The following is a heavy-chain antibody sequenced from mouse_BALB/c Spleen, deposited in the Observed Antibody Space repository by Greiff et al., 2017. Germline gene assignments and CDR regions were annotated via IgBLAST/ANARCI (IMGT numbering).Heavy chain of an antibody. V-gene: IGHV14-4*02. Sequence: VQLQQSGAELVRSGASVKLSCTASGFNIKDYYMHWVKQRPEQGLEWIGWIDPENCDTEYSPKFQGKATMTADTSSNTAYLQLSSLTSEDTAVYYCNARYRYDVDFDYWGQGTTLTVSS. CDR3: NARYRYDVDFDY. D-gene: IGHD2-14*01. J-gene: IGHJ2*01. CDR2: IDPENCDT. CDR1: GFNIKDYY.